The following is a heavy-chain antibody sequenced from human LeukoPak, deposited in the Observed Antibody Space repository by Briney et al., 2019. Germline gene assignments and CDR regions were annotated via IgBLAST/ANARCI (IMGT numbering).Heavy chain of an antibody. Sequence: GGSLRLSCAASGFTFSSYSMNWVRQAPGKGLEWVSSISSSSNLIYYADSVKGRFTISRDNAKNSLYLQMNSLRAEDTAVYYCATVSPSDYWGQGTLVTVSS. J-gene: IGHJ4*02. CDR2: ISSSSNLI. V-gene: IGHV3-21*04. CDR3: ATVSPSDY. CDR1: GFTFSSYS.